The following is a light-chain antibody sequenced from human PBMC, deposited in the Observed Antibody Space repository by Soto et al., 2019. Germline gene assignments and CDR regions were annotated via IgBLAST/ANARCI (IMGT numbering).Light chain of an antibody. CDR1: QSIRNW. J-gene: IGKJ2*01. CDR3: QQYDSSSGYT. CDR2: DAS. Sequence: DIQMTQFPSTLSASVGDRVTITCRASQSIRNWLAWYQQKPGKAPKLLIYDASTLERGVPSRFSGSGSGTEFTLSISSLQPDDVATYYCQQYDSSSGYTFGQGTKLEIK. V-gene: IGKV1-5*01.